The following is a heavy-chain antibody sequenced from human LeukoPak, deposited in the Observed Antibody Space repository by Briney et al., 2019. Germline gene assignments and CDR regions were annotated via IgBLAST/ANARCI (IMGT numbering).Heavy chain of an antibody. CDR3: ARDPGNGFIDY. J-gene: IGHJ4*02. CDR2: IYYSGST. D-gene: IGHD1-1*01. V-gene: IGHV4-61*01. CDR1: GGSISSSSYY. Sequence: SETLSLTCTVSGGSISSSSYYWSWIRQPPGKGLEWIGYIYYSGSTNYNPSLKSRVTISVDTSKNQFSLKLSSVTAADTAVYYCARDPGNGFIDYWGQGTLVTVSS.